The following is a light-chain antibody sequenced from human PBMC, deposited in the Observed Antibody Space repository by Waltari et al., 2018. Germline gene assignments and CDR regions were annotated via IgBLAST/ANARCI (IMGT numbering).Light chain of an antibody. J-gene: IGKJ1*01. V-gene: IGKV3-20*01. CDR3: QHYVRLPAT. Sequence: EIVLTQSPGPLSLSPGERATLSCRASQSVRGSLAWYQQKAGQAPRPLIYGASSRATGIPDRFSGSGSGTDFSLTISRLEPEDFAVYYCQHYVRLPATFGQGTKVEI. CDR1: QSVRGS. CDR2: GAS.